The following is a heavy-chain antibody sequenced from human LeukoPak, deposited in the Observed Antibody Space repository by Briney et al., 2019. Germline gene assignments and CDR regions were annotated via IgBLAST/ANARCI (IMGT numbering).Heavy chain of an antibody. D-gene: IGHD3-3*01. CDR1: GFTFSDYY. V-gene: IGHV3-11*04. CDR3: ARDRTIFGVVGYYFDC. CDR2: ISSSGSTI. Sequence: SGGSLRLSCAASGFTFSDYYMSWIRQAPGKGLEWVSYISSSGSTIYYADSVKGRFTISRDNAKNSLYLQMNSLRAEDTAVYYCARDRTIFGVVGYYFDCWGQETLVTVSP. J-gene: IGHJ4*02.